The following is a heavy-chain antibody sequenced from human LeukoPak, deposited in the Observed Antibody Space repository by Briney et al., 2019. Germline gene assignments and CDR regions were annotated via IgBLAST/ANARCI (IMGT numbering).Heavy chain of an antibody. CDR3: ARDRHGMAV. Sequence: GGSLRLSCAASGFTFSSYDMHWVRQVTGKGLGWVSAIGVAGDTYYPGSVKGRFIITRENAKNSLYLQMNSLRVEDTAVYYCARDRHGMAVWGQGTTVVVSS. J-gene: IGHJ6*02. V-gene: IGHV3-13*01. CDR2: IGVAGDT. CDR1: GFTFSSYD.